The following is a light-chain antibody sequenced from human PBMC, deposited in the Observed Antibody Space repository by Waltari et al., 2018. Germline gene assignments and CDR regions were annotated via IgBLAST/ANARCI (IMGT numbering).Light chain of an antibody. CDR2: YVT. V-gene: IGLV2-14*03. J-gene: IGLJ3*02. Sequence: QSALTQPASVSGSPGQSITISCTGTSSDVGGYDYVPWYQQHPGKAPKLLSYYVTKRPSGVSNRFSGSKSANTASLTISGLQAEDEADYYCFSYRRSSTWVFGEGTKLTVL. CDR3: FSYRRSSTWV. CDR1: SSDVGGYDY.